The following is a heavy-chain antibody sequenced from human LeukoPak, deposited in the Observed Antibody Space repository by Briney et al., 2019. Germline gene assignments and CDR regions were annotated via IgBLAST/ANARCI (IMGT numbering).Heavy chain of an antibody. V-gene: IGHV1-46*01. CDR1: GYTFTSYY. CDR3: ARGGIAAAGTGGWFDP. CDR2: INPSGGST. J-gene: IGHJ5*02. Sequence: ASVKVSCKASGYTFTSYYMHWVRQAPGQGLEWMGIINPSGGSTSYAQKFQGRVTMTRDTSTSTVYMELSSLRSEDTAVYYCARGGIAAAGTGGWFDPWGQGTLVTVSS. D-gene: IGHD6-13*01.